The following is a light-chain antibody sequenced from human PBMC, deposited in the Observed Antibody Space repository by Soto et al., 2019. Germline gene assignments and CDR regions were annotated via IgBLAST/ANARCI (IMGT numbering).Light chain of an antibody. CDR2: EVS. Sequence: QSELTQPPSASGSPGQSVTISCTGTSSDVGYYNYVSWYQQHPGKAPKLMIYEVSKRPSGVPDRFSGSKSGNTASLTVSGLQAEDEADYYCSSYAGSNNVVFGGGTKLTVL. V-gene: IGLV2-8*01. CDR1: SSDVGYYNY. CDR3: SSYAGSNNVV. J-gene: IGLJ2*01.